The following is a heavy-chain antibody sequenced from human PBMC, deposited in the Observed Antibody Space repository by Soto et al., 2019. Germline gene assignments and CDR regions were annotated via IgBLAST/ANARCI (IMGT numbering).Heavy chain of an antibody. J-gene: IGHJ5*02. D-gene: IGHD7-27*01. CDR2: IIPIFGTA. CDR1: GGTFSSYA. Sequence: SVKVSCKASGGTFSSYAISWVRQAPGQGLEWMGGIIPIFGTANYAQKFQGRVTITADESTSTAYMELSSLRSEDTAVYYCARANREGSYRWFDPWGQGTQVTVSS. CDR3: ARANREGSYRWFDP. V-gene: IGHV1-69*13.